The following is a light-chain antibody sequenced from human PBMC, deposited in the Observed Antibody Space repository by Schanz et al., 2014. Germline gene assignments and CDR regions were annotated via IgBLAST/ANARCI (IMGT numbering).Light chain of an antibody. J-gene: IGLJ1*01. CDR2: DVS. CDR1: SSDVGFYNY. V-gene: IGLV2-11*01. CDR3: ATWDDSLNRFYV. Sequence: QSALTQPRSVSGSPGQSVTISCTGTSSDVGFYNYVSWYQQHPGKAPKLIIYDVSSRPSGVPDRFSGSKSGNTASLTIGGLQSEDEADYYCATWDDSLNRFYVFGTGTKLTVL.